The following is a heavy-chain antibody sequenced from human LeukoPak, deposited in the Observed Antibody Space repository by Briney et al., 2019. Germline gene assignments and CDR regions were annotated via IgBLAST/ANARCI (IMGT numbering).Heavy chain of an antibody. CDR2: ISSSSSYT. Sequence: GGSLRLSCAASGFTFSSYSMNWVRQAPGKGLEWVPSISSSSSYTYYADSVKGRFTISRDNAKNSLYLQMNSLRAEDTAVYYCARDHTLLRFLEWLPFDYWGQGTLVTVSS. CDR3: ARDHTLLRFLEWLPFDY. CDR1: GFTFSSYS. J-gene: IGHJ4*02. D-gene: IGHD3-3*01. V-gene: IGHV3-21*01.